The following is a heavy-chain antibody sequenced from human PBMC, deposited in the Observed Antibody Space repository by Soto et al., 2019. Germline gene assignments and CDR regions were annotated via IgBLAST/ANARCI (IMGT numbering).Heavy chain of an antibody. CDR3: ARRARQRDNWFDP. J-gene: IGHJ5*02. V-gene: IGHV4-59*01. Sequence: TSETLSLTCTVSGGSISSYYWSWIRHPPGKGLEWIGYIYYSGSTNYNPSLKSRVTISVDTSKNQFSLKLSSVTAADTAVYYCARRARQRDNWFDPWGQGTLVTVSS. D-gene: IGHD6-25*01. CDR1: GGSISSYY. CDR2: IYYSGST.